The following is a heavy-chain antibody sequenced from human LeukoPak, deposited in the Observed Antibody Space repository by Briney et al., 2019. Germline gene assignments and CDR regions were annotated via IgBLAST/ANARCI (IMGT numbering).Heavy chain of an antibody. CDR3: AREGDPEGH. J-gene: IGHJ4*02. Sequence: SETLSLTCTVPGGSISSGDYYWSWIRQLPWKGLEWIGYIYYSGSTYYNPSLKSRVTISVDTSENQFSLKLRCVTAADTAVYYCAREGDPEGHWGQGTLVTVSS. CDR1: GGSISSGDYY. V-gene: IGHV4-30-4*01. D-gene: IGHD1-14*01. CDR2: IYYSGST.